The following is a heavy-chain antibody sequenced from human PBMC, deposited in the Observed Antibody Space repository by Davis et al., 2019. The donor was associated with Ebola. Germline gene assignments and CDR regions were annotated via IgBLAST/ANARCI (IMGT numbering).Heavy chain of an antibody. CDR3: ATVAGELLDYFDS. V-gene: IGHV1-24*01. CDR1: GYSLTEFP. Sequence: ASVKVSCKLSGYSLTEFPMHWVRQAPGKGLEWMGGFDPENGEKMYAQKFQGRVTMTDDTSADTTYMELSSLRSDDTAVYYCATVAGELLDYFDSWGQGTLVTVSS. CDR2: FDPENGEK. J-gene: IGHJ4*02. D-gene: IGHD1-26*01.